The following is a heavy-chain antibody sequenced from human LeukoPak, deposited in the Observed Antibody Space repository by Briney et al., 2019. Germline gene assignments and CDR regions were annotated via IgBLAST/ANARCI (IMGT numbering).Heavy chain of an antibody. CDR2: IDYSGAT. CDR1: LGSHSTYL. J-gene: IGHJ4*02. CDR3: ARVGSYCFEY. Sequence: HSETLSLTCPVSLGSHSTYLWSGMRPPPGKELEWIGYIDYSGATNYNPSLKRRVTMSVDTSKHQFSLKLSSVTAADTAVYYCARVGSYCFEYWGQGTLVTVSS. V-gene: IGHV4-59*01. D-gene: IGHD3-10*01.